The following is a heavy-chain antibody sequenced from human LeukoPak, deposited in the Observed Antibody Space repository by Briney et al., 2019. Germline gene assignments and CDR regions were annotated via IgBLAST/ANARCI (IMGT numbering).Heavy chain of an antibody. CDR2: IYTSGPT. D-gene: IGHD2-2*01. CDR1: GDSISAYF. CDR3: ARSRPAPKEFDH. Sequence: SETLSLICTVSGDSISAYFWSWIRQPPGKGLEWIGYIYTSGPTNYNPSLKSRVTMSSDTSKNQFSLKLDSVTAADTAVYYCARSRPAPKEFDHWGQGTLVTVSS. J-gene: IGHJ4*02. V-gene: IGHV4-4*09.